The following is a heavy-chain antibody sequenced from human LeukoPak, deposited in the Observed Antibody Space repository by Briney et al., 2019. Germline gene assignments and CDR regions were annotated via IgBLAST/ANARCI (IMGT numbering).Heavy chain of an antibody. CDR1: GYSISSGYY. Sequence: SETLSLTCTVSGYSISSGYYWGWIRQPPGKGLEWIGSIYHSGTTYYNPSLKSRVTMSVDTSKNHFSLKLISVTAADTAVYYCAREEVTTIGAFDIWGQGTTVSVSS. CDR3: AREEVTTIGAFDI. D-gene: IGHD3-22*01. V-gene: IGHV4-38-2*02. CDR2: IYHSGTT. J-gene: IGHJ3*02.